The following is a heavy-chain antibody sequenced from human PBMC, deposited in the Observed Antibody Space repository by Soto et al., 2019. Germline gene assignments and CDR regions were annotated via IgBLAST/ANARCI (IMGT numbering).Heavy chain of an antibody. D-gene: IGHD1-7*01. CDR2: IDWDDDK. V-gene: IGHV2-70*11. Sequence: KSGPTLVNPTQTLTLTCTFSGFSLSTSGMCVSWIRQPPGKALEWLARIDWDDDKYYSTSLKTRLTISKDTSKNQVVLTMTNMDPVDTATYYCARIPRTTKPYYYYMDVWGKGTTVTVSS. CDR1: GFSLSTSGMC. CDR3: ARIPRTTKPYYYYMDV. J-gene: IGHJ6*03.